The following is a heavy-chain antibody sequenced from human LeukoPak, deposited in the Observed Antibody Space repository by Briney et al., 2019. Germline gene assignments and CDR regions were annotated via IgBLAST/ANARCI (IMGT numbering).Heavy chain of an antibody. V-gene: IGHV1-18*01. J-gene: IGHJ6*03. D-gene: IGHD2-21*02. Sequence: ASVKVSCKASGYTFTSYGISWVRQAPGQGLEWMGWISAYNGNTNYAQKLQGRVTMTTDTSTSTAYMELRSLRSDDTAVYYCARDRDSPLRDYYYYMDVWGKGTTVTVSS. CDR1: GYTFTSYG. CDR2: ISAYNGNT. CDR3: ARDRDSPLRDYYYYMDV.